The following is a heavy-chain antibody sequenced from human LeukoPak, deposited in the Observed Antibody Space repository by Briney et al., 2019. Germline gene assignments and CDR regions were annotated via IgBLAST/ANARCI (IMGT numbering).Heavy chain of an antibody. D-gene: IGHD6-19*01. V-gene: IGHV4-61*01. CDR3: ARDWYSSGWHYRYFDL. CDR1: GGSVSSGSYY. CDR2: IYYSGST. Sequence: PSETLSLTCTVSGGSVSSGSYYWSWIRQPPGKGLEWIGYIYYSGSTNYNPSLKSRVTISVDTSKNQFSLKLSSVTAADTAVYYCARDWYSSGWHYRYFDLWGRGTLVTVSS. J-gene: IGHJ2*01.